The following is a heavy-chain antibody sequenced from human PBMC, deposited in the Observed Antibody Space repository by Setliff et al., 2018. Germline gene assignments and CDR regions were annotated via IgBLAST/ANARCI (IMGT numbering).Heavy chain of an antibody. Sequence: GGSLRLSCAGSGFTFSDFWINWVRQAPGKGLEWVANIKQDGSEKYYVDSVKGRFAISRDNARNSLYLQMNSLRAEDTAVYYCAKDLSIAVAGIFDYWGQGTLVTVSS. CDR3: AKDLSIAVAGIFDY. CDR1: GFTFSDFW. CDR2: IKQDGSEK. D-gene: IGHD6-19*01. J-gene: IGHJ4*02. V-gene: IGHV3-7*01.